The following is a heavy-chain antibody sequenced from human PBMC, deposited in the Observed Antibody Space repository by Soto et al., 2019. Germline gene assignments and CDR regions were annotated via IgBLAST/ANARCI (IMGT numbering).Heavy chain of an antibody. D-gene: IGHD3-16*01. CDR2: INHSGST. CDR3: ARSMITFGRESRNFDY. Sequence: QVQLQQWGAGLLKPSETLSLTCAVYGGSFSGYYWSWIRQPPGKGLEWIGEINHSGSTNYNPSLNGRVTISVDTSKNQFARKLSSVTAADTAVYYCARSMITFGRESRNFDYWGQGALVTVSS. J-gene: IGHJ4*02. CDR1: GGSFSGYY. V-gene: IGHV4-34*01.